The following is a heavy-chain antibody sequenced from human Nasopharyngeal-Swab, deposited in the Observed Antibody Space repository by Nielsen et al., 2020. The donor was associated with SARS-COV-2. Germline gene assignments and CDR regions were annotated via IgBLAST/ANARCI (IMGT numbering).Heavy chain of an antibody. J-gene: IGHJ6*03. Sequence: VRQMPGKGLEWVAVISYDGSNKYYADSVKGRFTISRDNSKNTLYLQMNSLRAEDTAVYYCARDHEEYYYYYMDVWGKGTTVTVSS. CDR3: ARDHEEYYYYYMDV. V-gene: IGHV3-30-3*01. CDR2: ISYDGSNK.